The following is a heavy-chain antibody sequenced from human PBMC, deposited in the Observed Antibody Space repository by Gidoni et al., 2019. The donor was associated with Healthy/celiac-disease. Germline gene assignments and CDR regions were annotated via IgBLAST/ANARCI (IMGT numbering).Heavy chain of an antibody. CDR3: AKDRPVAVAGTGRYYDYGMDV. CDR1: GFTFSSYA. D-gene: IGHD6-19*01. J-gene: IGHJ6*02. Sequence: EVQLLESGGGLVQPGGSLRLSCAASGFTFSSYALSWVRQATGKGLEWVSAISGIGGSTDYADSVKGRFTISRDNSKNTLYLQMNSLRAEDTAVYYCAKDRPVAVAGTGRYYDYGMDVWGQGTTVTVSS. CDR2: ISGIGGST. V-gene: IGHV3-23*01.